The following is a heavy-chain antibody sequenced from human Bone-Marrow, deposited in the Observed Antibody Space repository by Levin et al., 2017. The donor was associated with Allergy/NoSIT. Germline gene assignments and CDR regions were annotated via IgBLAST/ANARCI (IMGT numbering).Heavy chain of an antibody. CDR3: ARGHHYGD. CDR1: GFAFSSNW. CDR2: INSDGSIT. D-gene: IGHD3-16*01. V-gene: IGHV3-74*01. J-gene: IGHJ4*02. Sequence: PGGSLRLSCGASGFAFSSNWMHWVRQVPGKGLVWVSRINSDGSITYYADSVQGRFTISRDNAKSTLYLQMNSLRPEDTAIYYCARGHHYGDWGQGSLVTVSS.